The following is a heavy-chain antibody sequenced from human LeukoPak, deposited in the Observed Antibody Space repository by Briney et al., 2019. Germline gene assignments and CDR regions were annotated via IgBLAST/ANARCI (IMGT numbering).Heavy chain of an antibody. CDR1: GGSFSGYY. J-gene: IGHJ4*02. CDR2: INHSGST. D-gene: IGHD1-1*01. Sequence: SETLSLTCAVYGGSFSGYYWSWIRQPPGKELEWIGEINHSGSTNYNPSLKSRVTISVDTSKNQFSLKLSSVTAADTAVYYCARDWTWGQGTLVTVSS. CDR3: ARDWT. V-gene: IGHV4-34*01.